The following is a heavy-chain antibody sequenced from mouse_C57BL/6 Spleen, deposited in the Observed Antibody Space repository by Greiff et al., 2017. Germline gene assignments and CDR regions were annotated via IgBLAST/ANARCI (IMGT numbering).Heavy chain of an antibody. CDR2: IRNKANGYTT. D-gene: IGHD1-1*01. CDR3: ARYASVVAWYFDI. V-gene: IGHV7-3*01. Sequence: EVQLVESGGGLVQPGGSLSLSCAASGFTFTDYYMSWVRQPPGKALEWLGFIRNKANGYTTEYSASVKGRFTISRDNSQSILYLQMNALRAEDSATYYCARYASVVAWYFDIWGTGTTVTVSS. CDR1: GFTFTDYY. J-gene: IGHJ1*03.